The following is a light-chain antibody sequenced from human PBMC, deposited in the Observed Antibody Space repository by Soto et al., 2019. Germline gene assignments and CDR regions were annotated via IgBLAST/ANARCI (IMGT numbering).Light chain of an antibody. V-gene: IGLV2-14*01. CDR1: SSDIGAYDY. J-gene: IGLJ1*01. CDR3: FSFTTTSTHV. Sequence: QSALTQPASLSGSPGQSITISCTGTSSDIGAYDYVSWFQQHPGKAPKLMISEVNNRPSGVSNRFSGSKSGNTAYLTISALQVEDEAAYFSFSFTTTSTHVFGTGTKLTVL. CDR2: EVN.